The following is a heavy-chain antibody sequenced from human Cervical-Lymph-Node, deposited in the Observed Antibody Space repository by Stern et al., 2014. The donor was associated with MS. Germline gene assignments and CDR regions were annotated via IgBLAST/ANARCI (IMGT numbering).Heavy chain of an antibody. CDR3: ARLGYSRSYYFDY. CDR2: VYYSGSA. CDR1: GGPISRRTW. Sequence: QLQLQESGPGVVKPSGPLSLTCDGSGGPISRRTWGWWVCQPPGKGLEGLGAVYYSGSANYNPSLKSRVHISVDRLKSQFPLRLTSVTAADTAVYFCARLGYSRSYYFDYWGQGTLVTVSS. V-gene: IGHV4-4*02. D-gene: IGHD6-6*01. J-gene: IGHJ4*02.